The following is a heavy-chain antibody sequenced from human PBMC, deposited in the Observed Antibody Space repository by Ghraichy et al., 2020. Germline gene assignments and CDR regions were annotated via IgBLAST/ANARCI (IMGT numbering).Heavy chain of an antibody. Sequence: QTLSLTCAVYGGSFSGYYWSWIRQPPGKGLEWIGEINHSGSTTCNPSLKSRVTISVDTSKNQFSLKLSSMTAADTAVYYCARSECSSTSCHQRFDYWGQGTLVTVSS. CDR2: INHSGST. V-gene: IGHV4-34*01. CDR3: ARSECSSTSCHQRFDY. D-gene: IGHD2-2*01. CDR1: GGSFSGYY. J-gene: IGHJ4*02.